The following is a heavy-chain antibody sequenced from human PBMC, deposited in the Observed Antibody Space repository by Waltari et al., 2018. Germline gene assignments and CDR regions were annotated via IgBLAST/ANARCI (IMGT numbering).Heavy chain of an antibody. Sequence: QVQLQESGPGLVKPSETLSLTCAVSGYSISSGYSWGWIRQPPGKGLEWIGSIYHSGSTYYNPSLKSRVTISVDTSKNQFSLKLSSVTAADTAVYYCARHGSYSDPWGQGTLVTVSS. J-gene: IGHJ5*02. V-gene: IGHV4-38-2*01. CDR1: GYSISSGYS. D-gene: IGHD1-26*01. CDR2: IYHSGST. CDR3: ARHGSYSDP.